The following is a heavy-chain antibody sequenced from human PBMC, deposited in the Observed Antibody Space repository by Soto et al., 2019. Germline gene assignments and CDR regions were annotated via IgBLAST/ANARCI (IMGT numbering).Heavy chain of an antibody. D-gene: IGHD6-13*01. J-gene: IGHJ6*02. CDR3: ARDMSSSSRGMDV. Sequence: GGSVRLSCAVSGFTFRTYEMNWVRQAPGKGLEWVSYISDSGTSIYYADSVKGRFTISRDNAKNSLYLQMNSLRAEDTAVYYCARDMSSSSRGMDVWGQGTTVTVSS. V-gene: IGHV3-48*03. CDR2: ISDSGTSI. CDR1: GFTFRTYE.